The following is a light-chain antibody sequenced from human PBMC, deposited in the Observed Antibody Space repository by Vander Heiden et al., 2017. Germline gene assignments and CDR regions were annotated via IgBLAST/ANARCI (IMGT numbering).Light chain of an antibody. CDR2: TAS. V-gene: IGKV1-39*01. CDR1: QSIRNY. J-gene: IGKJ3*01. CDR3: QQSYNTPLT. Sequence: PSSLSASVGDRVTITCRASQSIRNYLNWYQQKPGKAPKLLIYTASSLESGVPSRFSGSGSGTDFSLTISSLQPEDFATFYCQQSYNTPLTFGPGTRVDI.